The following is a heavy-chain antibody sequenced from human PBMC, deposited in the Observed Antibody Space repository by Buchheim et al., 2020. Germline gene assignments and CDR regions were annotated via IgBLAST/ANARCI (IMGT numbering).Heavy chain of an antibody. CDR1: GGSFIGYY. Sequence: QVQLQQWGAGLLKPSETLSLTCAVYGGSFIGYYWSWIRQPPRKGLEWIGEINHSGSTNYNPSLKSRVTISVDTSKNQFSLKLSSVTAADTAVYCCARSFSFRYTYNDWGQGTL. D-gene: IGHD3-16*02. CDR3: ARSFSFRYTYND. CDR2: INHSGST. J-gene: IGHJ4*02. V-gene: IGHV4-34*01.